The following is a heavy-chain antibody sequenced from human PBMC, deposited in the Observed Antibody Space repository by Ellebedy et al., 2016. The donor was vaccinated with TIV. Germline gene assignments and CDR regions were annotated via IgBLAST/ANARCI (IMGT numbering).Heavy chain of an antibody. Sequence: SETLSLTCTVSGASISSGDYYWTWIRQSPETGLEWIGYIFSSGSTFNNPSLESRVTMSLDMSKNQFSLRLTSVTAADTAVYFCASWEADSFGAIDYWGQGTLVTVSS. CDR1: GASISSGDYY. J-gene: IGHJ4*02. D-gene: IGHD5-18*01. V-gene: IGHV4-30-4*01. CDR2: IFSSGST. CDR3: ASWEADSFGAIDY.